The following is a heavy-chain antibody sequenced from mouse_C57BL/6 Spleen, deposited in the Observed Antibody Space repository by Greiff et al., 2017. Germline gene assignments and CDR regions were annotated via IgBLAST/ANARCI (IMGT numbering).Heavy chain of an antibody. D-gene: IGHD2-5*01. CDR3: ARGAYYSNYAYAMDY. CDR2: INPYNGGT. CDR1: GYTFTDYY. V-gene: IGHV1-19*01. Sequence: EVKLQESGPVLVKPGASVKMSCKASGYTFTDYYMNWVKQSHGKSLEWIGVINPYNGGTSYNQKFKGKATLTVEKSSSTAYMELNSLTSEDSAVYYCARGAYYSNYAYAMDYWGQGTSVTVSS. J-gene: IGHJ4*01.